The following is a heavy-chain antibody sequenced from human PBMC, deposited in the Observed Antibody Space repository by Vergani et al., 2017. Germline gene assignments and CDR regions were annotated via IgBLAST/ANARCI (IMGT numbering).Heavy chain of an antibody. V-gene: IGHV3-33*01. CDR2: IWYDGSNK. Sequence: VQLLQSGGGVVQPGRSLRLSCAASGFTFSSYGMHWVRQAPGKGLEWVAVIWYDGSNKYYADSVKGRFTISRDNSKNTLYLQMNSLRAEDTAVYYCARGRNVVVPAPFDYWGQGTLVTVSS. J-gene: IGHJ4*02. D-gene: IGHD2-2*01. CDR1: GFTFSSYG. CDR3: ARGRNVVVPAPFDY.